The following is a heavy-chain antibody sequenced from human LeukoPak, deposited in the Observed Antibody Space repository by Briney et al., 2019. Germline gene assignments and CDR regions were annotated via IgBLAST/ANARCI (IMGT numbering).Heavy chain of an antibody. V-gene: IGHV4-39*07. CDR1: GGSISSSSYY. CDR2: IYYSGST. D-gene: IGHD6-19*01. J-gene: IGHJ4*02. CDR3: ARDRHSGSDY. Sequence: PSETLSLTCTVSGGSISSSSYYWGWIRQPPGKGLEWIGSIYYSGSTYYNPSLKSRVTISVDTSKNQFSLKLSSVTAADTAVYYCARDRHSGSDYWGQGTLVTVSS.